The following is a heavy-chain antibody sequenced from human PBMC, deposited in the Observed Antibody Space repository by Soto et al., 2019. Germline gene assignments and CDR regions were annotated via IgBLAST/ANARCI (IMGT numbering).Heavy chain of an antibody. Sequence: QVQLVQSGAEVKKPGASVKVSCKASGYTFTNFGISWVRQAPGQGLEWMGWISAYNGNTNYAQNFQGRVTMTTDTSTNTGYMELRSLRSDDTAGYYWARGGTPIDYWGQGTLVTVSS. CDR2: ISAYNGNT. CDR3: ARGGTPIDY. J-gene: IGHJ4*02. D-gene: IGHD3-16*01. V-gene: IGHV1-18*01. CDR1: GYTFTNFG.